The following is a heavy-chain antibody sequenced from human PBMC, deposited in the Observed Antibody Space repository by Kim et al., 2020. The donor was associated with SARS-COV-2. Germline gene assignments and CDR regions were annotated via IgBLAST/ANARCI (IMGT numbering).Heavy chain of an antibody. V-gene: IGHV3-64D*09. J-gene: IGHJ6*02. CDR3: VKGGQFYYYYAMDV. Sequence: ADSVNGRFTISRDNSKNTLYLQMSSLRSEDTAVYYCVKGGQFYYYYAMDVWGQGTTVTVSS.